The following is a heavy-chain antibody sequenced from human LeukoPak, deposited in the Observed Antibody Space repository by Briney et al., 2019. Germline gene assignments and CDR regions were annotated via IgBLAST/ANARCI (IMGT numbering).Heavy chain of an antibody. D-gene: IGHD1/OR15-1a*01. CDR3: TLTTFGVVYYLDY. CDR2: ISYDGINQ. V-gene: IGHV3-30*04. Sequence: PGRSLRLSCATSGFTFSSYAMHWVRQAPGKGLEGVALISYDGINQYYADSVKGRFIISRDNSKNTLYLQLNSLRLEDTAVYYCTLTTFGVVYYLDYWGQGTLVTVSS. J-gene: IGHJ4*02. CDR1: GFTFSSYA.